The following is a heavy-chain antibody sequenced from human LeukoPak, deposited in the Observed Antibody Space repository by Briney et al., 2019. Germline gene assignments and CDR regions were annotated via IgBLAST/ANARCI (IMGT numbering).Heavy chain of an antibody. CDR2: ISAYNGNT. D-gene: IGHD6-13*01. V-gene: IGHV1-18*01. Sequence: GASVKVSCKASGYTFTSYGISWVRQAPGQGLEWMGWISAYNGNTNYAQKLQGRVTMTTDTSTSTAYMELRSLRSDDTAVYYCARGEELQQLVRGRPPLDYWGQGTLVTVSS. CDR1: GYTFTSYG. CDR3: ARGEELQQLVRGRPPLDY. J-gene: IGHJ4*02.